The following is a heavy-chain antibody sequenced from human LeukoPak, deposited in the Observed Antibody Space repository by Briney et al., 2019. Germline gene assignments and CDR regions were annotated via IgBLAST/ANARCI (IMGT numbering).Heavy chain of an antibody. CDR1: GGTFSSYA. D-gene: IGHD1-26*01. Sequence: SVKVSCNASGGTFSSYAISWVRQAPGQGLEWMGRIIPILGIANYAQKFQGRVTITADKSTSTAYMELSSLRSEDTAVYYCAREGTYLTDAFDIWGQGTMVTVSS. CDR3: AREGTYLTDAFDI. V-gene: IGHV1-69*04. CDR2: IIPILGIA. J-gene: IGHJ3*02.